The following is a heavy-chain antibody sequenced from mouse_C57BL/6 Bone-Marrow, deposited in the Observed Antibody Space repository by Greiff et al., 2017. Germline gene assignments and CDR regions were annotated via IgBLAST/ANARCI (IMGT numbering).Heavy chain of an antibody. Sequence: EVQLQESGGDLVKPGGSLKLSCAASGFTFSSYGMSWVCQTPDKRLEWVATISSGGSYTYYPDSVKGRFTISRDNAKNTLYLQMSSLKSEDTAMYYCARHGGYYVYYLDYWGEGTTLTVSS. CDR1: GFTFSSYG. V-gene: IGHV5-6*01. J-gene: IGHJ2*01. CDR3: ARHGGYYVYYLDY. D-gene: IGHD2-3*01. CDR2: ISSGGSYT.